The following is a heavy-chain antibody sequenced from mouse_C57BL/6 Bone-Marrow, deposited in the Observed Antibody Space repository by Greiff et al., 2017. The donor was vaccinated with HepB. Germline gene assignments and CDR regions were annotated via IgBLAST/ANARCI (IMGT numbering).Heavy chain of an antibody. Sequence: EVKLMESGGGLVQPKGSLKLSCAASGFSFNTYAMNWVRQAPGKGLEWVARIRSKSNNYATYYADSVKDRFTISRDDSESMLYLQMNNLKTEDTAMYYCVSLYYGSRWYFDVWGTGTTVTVSS. V-gene: IGHV10-1*01. J-gene: IGHJ1*03. CDR1: GFSFNTYA. D-gene: IGHD1-1*01. CDR3: VSLYYGSRWYFDV. CDR2: IRSKSNNYAT.